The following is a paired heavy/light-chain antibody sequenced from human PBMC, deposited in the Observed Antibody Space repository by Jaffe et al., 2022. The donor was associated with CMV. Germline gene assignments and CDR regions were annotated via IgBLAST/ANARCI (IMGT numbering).Heavy chain of an antibody. CDR3: AREPPGTWDRGPFDL. V-gene: IGHV3-21*02. CDR1: GFTFKNYN. J-gene: IGHJ3*01. Sequence: EVQLVESGGGLARPGGSLRLSCAASGFTFKNYNMNWVRQAPGKGLEWVSAISKSRAYIYYSDSVKGRFTISRDNAEDSVYLQMNSLTVEDTAIYYCAREPPGTWDRGPFDLWGQGTLVTVSS. D-gene: IGHD1-26*01. CDR2: ISKSRAYI.
Light chain of an antibody. Sequence: AIQLTQSPSSLSASIGDRITITCRASQGIRNDLGWYQQKPGKAPKLLIFTASGLQSGVPSRFSGSQAGTDFTLTISSLQPEDFATYYCLQDFTYPRTFGQGTRVEV. J-gene: IGKJ1*01. CDR2: TAS. CDR1: QGIRND. V-gene: IGKV1-6*01. CDR3: LQDFTYPRT.